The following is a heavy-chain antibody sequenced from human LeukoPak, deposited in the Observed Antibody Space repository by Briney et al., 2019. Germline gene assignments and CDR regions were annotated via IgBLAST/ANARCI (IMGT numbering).Heavy chain of an antibody. Sequence: SETLSLTCTVSDNSISSFYWSWIRQPPGKGLEWIGFVYKTGHTNYNPSLKSRVAISLDGSKSQVSLRLTSVTAADTAVYYCARAGGLPAAIRGSFHRNWFDPWGQGTLVTVSS. CDR3: ARAGGLPAAIRGSFHRNWFDP. D-gene: IGHD2-2*02. V-gene: IGHV4-59*12. CDR1: DNSISSFY. J-gene: IGHJ5*02. CDR2: VYKTGHT.